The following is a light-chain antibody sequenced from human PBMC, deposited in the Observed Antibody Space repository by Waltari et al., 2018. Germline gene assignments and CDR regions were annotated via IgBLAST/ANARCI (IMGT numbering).Light chain of an antibody. Sequence: QSALTQPPSASGSPGQSVTIACTGTSSDVGYYNYVSWYQQHPGKAPKLMIDEVTKRPSGVPDRFSGSKSANPASLTVSGVQVEDEADYYCTSLAAGSTWVFGGGTKLTVL. CDR3: TSLAAGSTWV. J-gene: IGLJ3*02. CDR1: SSDVGYYNY. CDR2: EVT. V-gene: IGLV2-8*01.